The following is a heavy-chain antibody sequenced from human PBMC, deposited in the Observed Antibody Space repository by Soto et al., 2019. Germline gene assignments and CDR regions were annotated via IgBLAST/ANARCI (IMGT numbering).Heavy chain of an antibody. Sequence: GGSLRLSYAASGFAFSSYAMHWVRQAPGKGLEWVAVISYDGSNKYYADSVKGRVTISRDNSKNTLYLQMNSLRAEDTAVYCCARDRVGSSWYGYYYYYGMDVWAQGTTVTVSS. J-gene: IGHJ6*02. V-gene: IGHV3-30-3*01. CDR3: ARDRVGSSWYGYYYYYGMDV. CDR2: ISYDGSNK. D-gene: IGHD6-13*01. CDR1: GFAFSSYA.